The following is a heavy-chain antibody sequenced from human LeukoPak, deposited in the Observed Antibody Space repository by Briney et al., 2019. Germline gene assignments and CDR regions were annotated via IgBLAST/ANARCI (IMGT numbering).Heavy chain of an antibody. Sequence: SETLSLTCTVSGGSISSSYWSWIRQPAGKGLEWIGRIYTSGSTNYNPSLKSRVTMSVDTSKNQFSLRLTSVTAADTAVYYCARETYSIGWYVHYWGQGTLVTVSS. V-gene: IGHV4-4*07. J-gene: IGHJ4*02. CDR2: IYTSGST. CDR3: ARETYSIGWYVHY. D-gene: IGHD6-19*01. CDR1: GGSISSSY.